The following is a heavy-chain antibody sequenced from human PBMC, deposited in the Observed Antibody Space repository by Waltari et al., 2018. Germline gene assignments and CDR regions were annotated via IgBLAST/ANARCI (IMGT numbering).Heavy chain of an antibody. D-gene: IGHD5-12*01. J-gene: IGHJ3*02. CDR1: GFTYSRYA. CDR3: ARVYEGSKSFDI. V-gene: IGHV3-30-3*01. CDR2: ISYDGSNK. Sequence: VQLVESGGGVVQPGRSLRLSCAASGFTYSRYAMHWVRQAPGKGLEWVAVISYDGSNKYYADSVKGRFTISRDNSKNTLYLQMNSLRAEDTAVYYCARVYEGSKSFDIWGQGTMVTVSS.